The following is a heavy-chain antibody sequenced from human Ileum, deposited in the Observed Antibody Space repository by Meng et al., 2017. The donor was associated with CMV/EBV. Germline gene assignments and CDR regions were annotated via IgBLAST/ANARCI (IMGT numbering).Heavy chain of an antibody. CDR2: IYYSGLS. V-gene: IGHV4-31*03. CDR1: GDSISSGGYY. CDR3: AKKLDY. Sequence: TRFLTCTVSGDSISSGGYYWTWIRQPPGKGLEWIGYIYYSGLSYYSPSLKSRLTISVDKSKNQFSLKLTSVTAADTAVYYCAKKLDYWGRGTLVTVSS. J-gene: IGHJ4*02.